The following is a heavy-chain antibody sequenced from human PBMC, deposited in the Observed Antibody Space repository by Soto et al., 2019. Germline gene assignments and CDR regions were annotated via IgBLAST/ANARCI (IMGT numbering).Heavy chain of an antibody. CDR1: GFTFSSYA. Sequence: GGCLRLSCAASGFTFSSYAMSWVSQAPGKGLEWVSTISGNGGATYYADSAKGRFTISRDNSENTLYLQMNSLRAEDTAVYYCVSKPHDCWSGYSHYYGMDVWGQGTTFTV. J-gene: IGHJ6*02. CDR2: ISGNGGAT. V-gene: IGHV3-23*01. D-gene: IGHD3-3*01. CDR3: VSKPHDCWSGYSHYYGMDV.